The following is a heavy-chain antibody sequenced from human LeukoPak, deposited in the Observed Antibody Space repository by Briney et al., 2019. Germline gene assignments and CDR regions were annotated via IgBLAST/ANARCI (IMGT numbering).Heavy chain of an antibody. D-gene: IGHD4-17*01. V-gene: IGHV3-23*01. Sequence: GGSLRLSCAASGFTFSSDGMSWVRQAPGKGLEWVSSISGNGDRTYYPDSVKGRFTISRDNSKNTLYLQMNSLRAEDTAVYYCARGATTTRFGRFDPWGQGTLVIVSS. CDR1: GFTFSSDG. J-gene: IGHJ5*02. CDR3: ARGATTTRFGRFDP. CDR2: ISGNGDRT.